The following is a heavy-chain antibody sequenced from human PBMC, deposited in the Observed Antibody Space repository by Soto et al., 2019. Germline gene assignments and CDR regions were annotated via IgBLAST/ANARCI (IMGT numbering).Heavy chain of an antibody. V-gene: IGHV4-30-2*01. J-gene: IGHJ6*02. D-gene: IGHD4-17*01. CDR1: GGSISSGGYS. CDR3: ARDGPRDYGDYGFGMDV. CDR2: IYHSGST. Sequence: SETLSLTCAVSGGSISSGGYSWSWIRQPPGKGLEWIGYIYHSGSTYYNPSLKSRVTISVDRSKNQFPLKLSSVTAADTAVYYCARDGPRDYGDYGFGMDVWGQGTTVTVSS.